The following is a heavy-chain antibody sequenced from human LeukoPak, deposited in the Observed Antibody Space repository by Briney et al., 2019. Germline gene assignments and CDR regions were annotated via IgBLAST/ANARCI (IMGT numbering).Heavy chain of an antibody. CDR1: GFTFISYG. D-gene: IGHD1-26*01. Sequence: TGGSLRLSCAASGFTFISYGMSWVRQAPGKGLEWVSAISGSGGSTYYADSVKGRFTISRDNSKNTLYLQMNSLRAEDTAVYYCAKDTQDSGSYEGDYWGQGTLVTVSS. J-gene: IGHJ4*02. V-gene: IGHV3-23*01. CDR3: AKDTQDSGSYEGDY. CDR2: ISGSGGST.